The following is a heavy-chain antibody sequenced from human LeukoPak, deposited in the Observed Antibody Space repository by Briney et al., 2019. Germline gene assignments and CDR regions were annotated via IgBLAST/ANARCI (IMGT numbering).Heavy chain of an antibody. D-gene: IGHD4-17*01. V-gene: IGHV3-11*01. CDR3: ARGGVYGDYDY. J-gene: IGHJ4*02. CDR2: ISSSSGSTI. CDR1: VFTFSDYY. Sequence: GGSLRLSCAASVFTFSDYYMSWIRQAPGKGLEWISYISSSSGSTIYYADSVKGRFSISRDNAKKSLYLQMNSLRAEDTAVYYCARGGVYGDYDYWGQGTLVTVSS.